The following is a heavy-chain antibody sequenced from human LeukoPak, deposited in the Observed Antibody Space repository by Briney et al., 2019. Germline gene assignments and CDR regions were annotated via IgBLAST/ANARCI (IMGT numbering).Heavy chain of an antibody. D-gene: IGHD3-22*01. J-gene: IGHJ4*02. CDR2: ISGSGGST. CDR3: AKGPMIVVVITSYYFDY. CDR1: GFTFSSYA. V-gene: IGHV3-23*01. Sequence: GGSLRLSCAASGFTFSSYAMSWVRQAPGNGLEWVSAISGSGGSTYYADSVKGRFTISRDNAKSSLYLQMNSLRAEDTAVYYCAKGPMIVVVITSYYFDYWGQGTLVTVSS.